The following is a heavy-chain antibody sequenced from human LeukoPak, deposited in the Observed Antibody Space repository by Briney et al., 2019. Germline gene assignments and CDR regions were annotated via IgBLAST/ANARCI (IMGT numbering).Heavy chain of an antibody. CDR2: ISTNGGTT. D-gene: IGHD1-26*01. Sequence: PGGSLRLSCVASGFTFSSYPMHWVRQAPGKGLESVSVISTNGGTTYYANSVRGRFIISRDNSHNTLYLQMGRLRTDDTAIYYCARESPSGSLDYWGQGTLVTVSS. CDR3: ARESPSGSLDY. CDR1: GFTFSSYP. V-gene: IGHV3-64*01. J-gene: IGHJ4*02.